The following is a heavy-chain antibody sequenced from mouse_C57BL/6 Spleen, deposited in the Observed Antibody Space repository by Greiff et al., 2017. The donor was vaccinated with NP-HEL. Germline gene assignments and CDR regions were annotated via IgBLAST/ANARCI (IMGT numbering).Heavy chain of an antibody. Sequence: SVAELVRPGASVKLSCTASGFNIKNTYMHWVKQRPEQGLEWIGRIDPANGNTKYAPKFQGKATITADTSSNTAYLQISSLTSEDTAIYYGARVVYYGSSYYFDYWGQGTTLTVSS. J-gene: IGHJ2*01. D-gene: IGHD1-1*01. CDR1: GFNIKNTY. CDR2: IDPANGNT. V-gene: IGHV14-3*01. CDR3: ARVVYYGSSYYFDY.